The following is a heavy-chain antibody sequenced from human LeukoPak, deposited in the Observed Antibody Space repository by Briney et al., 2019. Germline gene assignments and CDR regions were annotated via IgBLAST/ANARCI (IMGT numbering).Heavy chain of an antibody. CDR2: IYYSGST. Sequence: ETLSLTCTVSGGTISTYYWNWIRQPPGKGLEWIGYIYYSGSTNYNPSLKGRVTMSVDTSKNHFSLNLSSVTAADTAVYYCARGGALPSYYYGMDVWGQGTTVTVSS. CDR3: ARGGALPSYYYGMDV. V-gene: IGHV4-59*01. J-gene: IGHJ6*02. CDR1: GGTISTYY. D-gene: IGHD2-15*01.